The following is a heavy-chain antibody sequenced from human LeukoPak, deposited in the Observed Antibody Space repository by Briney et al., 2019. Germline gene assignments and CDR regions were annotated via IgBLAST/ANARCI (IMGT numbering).Heavy chain of an antibody. D-gene: IGHD1-26*01. V-gene: IGHV4-59*08. Sequence: PSETLSLTCRVSGGSISSSPYYWSWIRQPPGKGLEWIGYTYYSGSTNYNPSLKSRVTISVDTSKNQFSLKLSSVTAADTAFYYCARHGTYSGSYTFDYWGQGTLVTVSS. CDR3: ARHGTYSGSYTFDY. J-gene: IGHJ4*02. CDR2: TYYSGST. CDR1: GGSISSSPYY.